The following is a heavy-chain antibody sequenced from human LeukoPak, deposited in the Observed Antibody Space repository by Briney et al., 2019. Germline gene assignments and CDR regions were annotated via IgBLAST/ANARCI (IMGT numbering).Heavy chain of an antibody. CDR2: INPNSGGT. CDR1: GYTLTAYY. J-gene: IGHJ4*02. CDR3: ARDVGRLVIVGATGHFDY. V-gene: IGHV1-2*02. D-gene: IGHD1-26*01. Sequence: GASVKVSCKASGYTLTAYYMHWVRHAPGQGLEWNGWINPNSGGTNYAQKFQRRVTMTRDTSISTAYMELSRLRSDDTAVYYCARDVGRLVIVGATGHFDYWGQGTLVTVSS.